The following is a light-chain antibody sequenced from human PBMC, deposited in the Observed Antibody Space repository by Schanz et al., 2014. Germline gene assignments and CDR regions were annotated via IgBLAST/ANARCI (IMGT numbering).Light chain of an antibody. Sequence: QSALTQPASVSGSPGQSITISCTGTSSDVGGYNYVSWHQQHPGKAPKLMIYEVTLRPSGVPDRFSGSKSGNTASLTVSGLQAEDEADYYCCSYAGSSTWVFGGGTKLTVL. CDR1: SSDVGGYNY. CDR3: CSYAGSSTWV. CDR2: EVT. J-gene: IGLJ3*02. V-gene: IGLV2-8*01.